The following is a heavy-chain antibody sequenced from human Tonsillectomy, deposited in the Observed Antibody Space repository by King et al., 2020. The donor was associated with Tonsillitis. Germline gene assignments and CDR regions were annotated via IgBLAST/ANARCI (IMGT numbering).Heavy chain of an antibody. CDR1: GFSIRDYH. J-gene: IGHJ4*02. D-gene: IGHD3-10*01. V-gene: IGHV3-11*01. CDR2: ISDSGSTI. CDR3: ARYTYYYVSGSYCFDY. Sequence: VQLVESGGGLVKPGGSLRLSCAASGFSIRDYHMGWIRQAPGKGLEGVSHISDSGSTIYYADSVKGRFTISRDNANHSLYLQINGLRAEDTAVYYCARYTYYYVSGSYCFDYWGQGTLVTVSS.